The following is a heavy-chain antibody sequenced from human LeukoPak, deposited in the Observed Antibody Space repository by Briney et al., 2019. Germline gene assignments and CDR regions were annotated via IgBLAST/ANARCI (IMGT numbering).Heavy chain of an antibody. CDR3: ARDPNNDYGDYWAPLDY. D-gene: IGHD4-17*01. J-gene: IGHJ4*02. V-gene: IGHV4-34*01. CDR2: INHSGRT. CDR1: GGLFSGYY. Sequence: SDPVSLMCGVCGGLFSGYYWRWLRQPTGKALEWIGEINHSGRTNYNPTLKSRVTISVDTSKNQFTLKLSSVTSADTAVYYCARDPNNDYGDYWAPLDYGGQGTLVTASS.